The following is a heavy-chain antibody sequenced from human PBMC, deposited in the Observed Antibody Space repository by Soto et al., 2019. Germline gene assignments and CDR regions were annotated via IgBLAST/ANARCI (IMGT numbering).Heavy chain of an antibody. V-gene: IGHV1-18*01. Sequence: ASVKVSCKASGYTFTSYGISWVRQAPGQGLEWMGWISVYNGNTNYAQGLRGRVTITRDTSASTAYMELSSLRSEDTAVYYCARAITGKFYWFDPWGQGTLVTVSS. J-gene: IGHJ5*02. CDR3: ARAITGKFYWFDP. CDR1: GYTFTSYG. CDR2: ISVYNGNT. D-gene: IGHD1-20*01.